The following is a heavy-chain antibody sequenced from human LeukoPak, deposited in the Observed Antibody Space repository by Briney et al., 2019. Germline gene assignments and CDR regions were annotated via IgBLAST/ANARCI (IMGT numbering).Heavy chain of an antibody. CDR1: GFTFSSYS. Sequence: KPGGSLRLSCAASGFTFSSYSMNWVRQAPGKGLEWVSSISSSSSYIYYADPVKGRFTISRDNAKNSLYLQMNSLRAEDTAVYYCARDLFAGQQLVGMWRFFDYWGQGTLVTVSS. V-gene: IGHV3-21*01. CDR2: ISSSSSYI. CDR3: ARDLFAGQQLVGMWRFFDY. D-gene: IGHD6-13*01. J-gene: IGHJ4*02.